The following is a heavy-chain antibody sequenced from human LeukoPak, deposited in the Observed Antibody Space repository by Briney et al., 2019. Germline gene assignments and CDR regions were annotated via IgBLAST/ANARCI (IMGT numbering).Heavy chain of an antibody. D-gene: IGHD3-22*01. J-gene: IGHJ6*03. V-gene: IGHV4-34*01. CDR2: INHNEST. Sequence: SETLSLTCAVYGGSFSVYYWSWIRQPPGKGLEWIGEINHNESTNYNPSLKSRVTISLDTSKNQFSLKLSSVTAADTAVYYCARGKYYYDKRIPKYYYYMDVWGKGTTVTVSS. CDR3: ARGKYYYDKRIPKYYYYMDV. CDR1: GGSFSVYY.